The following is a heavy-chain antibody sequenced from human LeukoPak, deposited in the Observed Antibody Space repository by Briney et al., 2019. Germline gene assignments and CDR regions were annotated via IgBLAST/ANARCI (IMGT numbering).Heavy chain of an antibody. Sequence: SETLSLTCTVSGGSISSYHWSWIRQPPGKGLEWIGYIYYSGSTYYNPSLKSRVTISVDTSKNQFSLKLSSVTAADTAVYYCAREGGGGGSLDYWGQGTLVTVSS. CDR2: IYYSGST. D-gene: IGHD2-15*01. CDR1: GGSISSYH. J-gene: IGHJ4*02. V-gene: IGHV4-30-4*01. CDR3: AREGGGGGSLDY.